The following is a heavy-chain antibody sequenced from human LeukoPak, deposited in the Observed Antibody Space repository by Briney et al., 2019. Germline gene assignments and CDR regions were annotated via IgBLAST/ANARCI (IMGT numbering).Heavy chain of an antibody. V-gene: IGHV1-69*06. D-gene: IGHD5-12*01. J-gene: IGHJ6*03. Sequence: SVKVSCKASGYTFTSYGISWVRQAPGQGLEWMGGIIPIFGTANYAQKFQGRVTITADKSTSTAYMELSSLRSEDTAVYYCARYSGYDPRTSYYYYMDVWGKGTTVTVSS. CDR3: ARYSGYDPRTSYYYYMDV. CDR2: IIPIFGTA. CDR1: GYTFTSYG.